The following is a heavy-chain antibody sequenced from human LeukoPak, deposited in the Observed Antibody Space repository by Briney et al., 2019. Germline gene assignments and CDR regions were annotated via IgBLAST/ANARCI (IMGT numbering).Heavy chain of an antibody. J-gene: IGHJ4*02. V-gene: IGHV3-21*06. CDR3: ARDYYDSSASATFDY. D-gene: IGHD3-22*01. CDR2: IASDTTYM. CDR1: GFTFSTYT. Sequence: GGSLRLSCEASGFTFSTYTVNWVRQAPGRGLEWVSSIASDTTYMKYADSVKGRFSVSRDNAKNSVFLEMKSLRADDTAVYFCARDYYDSSASATFDYWGRGTLVTVSS.